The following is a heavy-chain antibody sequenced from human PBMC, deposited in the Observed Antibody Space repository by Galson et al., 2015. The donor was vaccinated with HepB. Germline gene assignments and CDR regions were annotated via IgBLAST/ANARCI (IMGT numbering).Heavy chain of an antibody. J-gene: IGHJ4*02. CDR2: IKSDEDST. CDR1: GFTFSRFW. D-gene: IGHD4-17*01. V-gene: IGHV3-74*01. Sequence: SLRLSCAASGFTFSRFWMHWVRQGPGKGLVWVSRIKSDEDSTTYTDSVKGRFTISRDNAKKTLYLQMNSLRAEDTAVYYCARGGMDGYGDYVVDYWGQGTLVTVSS. CDR3: ARGGMDGYGDYVVDY.